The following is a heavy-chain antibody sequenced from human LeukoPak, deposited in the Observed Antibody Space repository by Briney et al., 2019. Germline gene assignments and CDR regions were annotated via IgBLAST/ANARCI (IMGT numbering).Heavy chain of an antibody. D-gene: IGHD6-6*01. CDR3: ARGRLRRLVPVRIFVY. J-gene: IGHJ4*02. CDR1: GGSFSGYY. Sequence: PSETLSLTCAVYGGSFSGYYWSWIRQPPGKGLEWIGEINHSGSTNYNPSLKSRVTISVDTSKNQFSLKLSSVTAADTAVYYCARGRLRRLVPVRIFVYWGQGTLVTVSS. CDR2: INHSGST. V-gene: IGHV4-34*01.